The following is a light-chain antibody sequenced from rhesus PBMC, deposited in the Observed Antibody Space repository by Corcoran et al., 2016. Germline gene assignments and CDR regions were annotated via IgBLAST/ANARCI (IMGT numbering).Light chain of an antibody. J-gene: IGKJ4*01. Sequence: DIQMTQSPSSLSASVGDRVTITCRASENVNNYLNWYQQKPGKAPKVLIYKASTLQSGVPARFSGSGSGTDYPFTISSLQPEDVATYYCQYGYGTLTFGGGTKVEIK. V-gene: IGKV1-74*01. CDR2: KAS. CDR1: ENVNNY. CDR3: QYGYGTLT.